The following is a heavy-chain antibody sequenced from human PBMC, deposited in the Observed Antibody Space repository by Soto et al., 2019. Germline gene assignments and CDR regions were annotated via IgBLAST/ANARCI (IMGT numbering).Heavy chain of an antibody. D-gene: IGHD3-10*01. CDR1: GFTFSSYA. CDR2: TTSSGDST. CDR3: AKVGPNWYFDL. V-gene: IGHV3-23*01. Sequence: GGSLRLSCAASGFTFSSYAMSWVRQAPGKGLEWVSGTTSSGDSTYYADSVKGRFTISRDNSKNTLYLQMNSLRVEDTAVYYCAKVGPNWYFDLWGRGTLVTVSS. J-gene: IGHJ2*01.